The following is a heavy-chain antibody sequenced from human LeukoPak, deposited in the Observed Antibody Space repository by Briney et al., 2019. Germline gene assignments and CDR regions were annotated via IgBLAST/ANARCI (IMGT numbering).Heavy chain of an antibody. D-gene: IGHD2-2*01. V-gene: IGHV4-4*07. CDR1: GGSISSYY. CDR3: ARGSLYCSSTSCYARLFSDAFDI. J-gene: IGHJ3*02. CDR2: IYTSGST. Sequence: SETLSLTCTVSGGSISSYYWSWIRQPAGKGLEWIGRIYTSGSTNYNPSLKSRVTISVDKSKDQFSLKLSSVTAADTAVYYCARGSLYCSSTSCYARLFSDAFDIWGQGTMVTVSS.